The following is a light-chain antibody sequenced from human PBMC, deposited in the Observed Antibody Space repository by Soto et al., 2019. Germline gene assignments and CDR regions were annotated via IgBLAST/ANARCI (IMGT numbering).Light chain of an antibody. Sequence: DIVMTQTPLSLPVTPGEPASISCRSSQSLLDSDDGNTYLYWYLQKPGQSPQLLIYTVSYRASGVPDRFSGSGSRTDFTLKITRVEAEDVGVYYCMQRIVFPWTFGQGTKVEIK. CDR1: QSLLDSDDGNTY. CDR3: MQRIVFPWT. V-gene: IGKV2-40*01. J-gene: IGKJ1*01. CDR2: TVS.